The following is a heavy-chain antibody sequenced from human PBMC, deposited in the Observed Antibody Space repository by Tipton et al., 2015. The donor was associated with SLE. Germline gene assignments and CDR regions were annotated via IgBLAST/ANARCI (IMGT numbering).Heavy chain of an antibody. V-gene: IGHV4-4*08. Sequence: GLVKPSETLSLTCTVSGVPINSFYWTWIRQPPGRGLEWIGYIYTTGNTKYNPSLKSRVTISGDTSKNQFSLRLNSLTAADTAVYYCARVGQLSPDAFDIWGQGTMLTVSS. D-gene: IGHD1-1*01. CDR1: GVPINSFY. CDR3: ARVGQLSPDAFDI. J-gene: IGHJ3*02. CDR2: IYTTGNT.